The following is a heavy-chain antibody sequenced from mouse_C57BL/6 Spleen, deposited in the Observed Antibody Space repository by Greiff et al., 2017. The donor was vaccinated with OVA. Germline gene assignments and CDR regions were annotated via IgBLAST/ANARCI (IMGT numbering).Heavy chain of an antibody. V-gene: IGHV2-5*01. J-gene: IGHJ4*01. CDR2: IWRGGST. CDR1: GFSLTSYG. CDR3: AKRGDYYGSSYYAMDY. Sequence: VKLMESGPGLVQPSQSLSITCTVSGFSLTSYGVHWVRQSPGKGLEWLGVIWRGGSTDYNAAFMSRLSITKDNSKSQVFFKMNSLQADDTAIYYCAKRGDYYGSSYYAMDYWGQGTSVTVSS. D-gene: IGHD1-1*01.